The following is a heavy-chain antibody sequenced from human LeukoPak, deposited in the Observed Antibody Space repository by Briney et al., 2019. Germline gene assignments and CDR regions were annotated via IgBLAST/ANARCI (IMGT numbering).Heavy chain of an antibody. Sequence: ASVKVSCKASGYTFSNYYIHWVRQAPGQGLEWMGIIGGSTNYAQKFQGRVTMTRDTSTSTVYMELSSLRSEDTAVYYCARDHRKYYYGSGGSLRADAFDIWGQGTMVTVSS. CDR1: GYTFSNYY. V-gene: IGHV1-46*01. J-gene: IGHJ3*02. CDR3: ARDHRKYYYGSGGSLRADAFDI. CDR2: IGGST. D-gene: IGHD3-10*01.